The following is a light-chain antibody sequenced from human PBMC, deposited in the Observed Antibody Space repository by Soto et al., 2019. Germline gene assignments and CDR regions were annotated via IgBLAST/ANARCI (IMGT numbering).Light chain of an antibody. V-gene: IGLV3-1*01. CDR1: KLGDKY. J-gene: IGLJ3*02. CDR2: QNT. Sequence: SYELTQPTSMSVSPGQTASITCSGEKLGDKYVSWYQQKPGQSPVLVIYQNTRRPSGIPERFSGSNSGNTATLTISGTQTMDEADYYCQAWDSGTARVFGGGTKLTVL. CDR3: QAWDSGTARV.